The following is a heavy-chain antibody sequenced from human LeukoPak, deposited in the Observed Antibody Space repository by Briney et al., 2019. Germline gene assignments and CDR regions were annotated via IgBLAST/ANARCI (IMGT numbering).Heavy chain of an antibody. CDR1: GGSFSGHY. CDR2: INENGRA. J-gene: IGHJ4*02. CDR3: VRNFDY. Sequence: PSETLSLTCVVYGGSFSGHYWSWIRQPPGKGLEWIGDINENGRANYNPSLKSQVTISIDTSKNQFSLNLSSVTVADTAVYYCVRNFDYWGQGTLVTVSS. V-gene: IGHV4-34*01.